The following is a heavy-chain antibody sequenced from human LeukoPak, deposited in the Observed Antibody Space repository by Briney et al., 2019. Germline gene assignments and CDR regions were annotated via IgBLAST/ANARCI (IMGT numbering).Heavy chain of an antibody. CDR1: GYSFTSYW. D-gene: IGHD3-22*01. Sequence: PGESLKISCKGSGYSFTSYWIGWVRQMPGKGLEWMGIIYPGDSDTKYSPSFQGQVTISADKSISTAYLQWSSLKASDTAMYYCARRGAFYYDSSGYYFDSWGQGTLVTVSS. J-gene: IGHJ4*02. V-gene: IGHV5-51*01. CDR2: IYPGDSDT. CDR3: ARRGAFYYDSSGYYFDS.